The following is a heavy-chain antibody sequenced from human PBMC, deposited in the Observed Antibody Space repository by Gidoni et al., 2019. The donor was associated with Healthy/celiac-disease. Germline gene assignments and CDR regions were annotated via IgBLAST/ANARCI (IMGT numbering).Heavy chain of an antibody. D-gene: IGHD3-10*01. CDR2: IIPILGIA. Sequence: QLQLVQSGAEVKKPGSSVTVSCKASGVTFSSYAISWVRPAPGQGLEWMGRIIPILGIANYAQKFQGRVTITADKSTSTAYMELSSLRSEDTAVYYCARDRPRGGELTGLYSDYWGQGTLVTVSS. J-gene: IGHJ4*02. CDR3: ARDRPRGGELTGLYSDY. CDR1: GVTFSSYA. V-gene: IGHV1-69*04.